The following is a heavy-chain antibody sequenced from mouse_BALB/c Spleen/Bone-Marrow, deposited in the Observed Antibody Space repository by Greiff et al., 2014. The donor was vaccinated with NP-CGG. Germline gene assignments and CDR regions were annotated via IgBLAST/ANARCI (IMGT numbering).Heavy chain of an antibody. CDR1: DSNIKDAY. CDR2: IDPANVNT. Sequence: VQLQQSGAELVKPGASVKLSCTASDSNIKDAYMHWVKQRPEQGLEWIGRIDPANVNTKYDTKFQGKATMTADTSSNTAYLLLSSLTSEDTAVYYCAVYYYGRSSFAYWGQGTLVTVSA. J-gene: IGHJ3*01. CDR3: AVYYYGRSSFAY. V-gene: IGHV14-3*02. D-gene: IGHD1-1*01.